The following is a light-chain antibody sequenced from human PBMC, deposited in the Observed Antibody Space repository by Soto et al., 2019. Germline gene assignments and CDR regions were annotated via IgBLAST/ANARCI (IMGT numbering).Light chain of an antibody. CDR3: SSFTGSKYV. CDR1: ISDVGGYNF. CDR2: DVS. J-gene: IGLJ1*01. V-gene: IGLV2-14*03. Sequence: QSVLTQPASVSGSPGQSITISCTGTISDVGGYNFVSWYQQYPGKAPKLMICDVSNRPSGVSHRFSGSKSGNTASLTISGLQAEDEADYYCSSFTGSKYVFGTGTKLT.